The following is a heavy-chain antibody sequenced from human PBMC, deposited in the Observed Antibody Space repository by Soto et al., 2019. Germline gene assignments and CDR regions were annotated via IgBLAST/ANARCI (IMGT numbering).Heavy chain of an antibody. Sequence: PGGSLRLSCAASGFSFNNYGMHWVRQAPGKGLDWVAVISYDGGNRFYADSVKGRFTISRDNSKNTLYLQMSSLRADDTAVYYCAKRHTDTSGSLDYWGQGTLVTVSS. CDR2: ISYDGGNR. CDR3: AKRHTDTSGSLDY. J-gene: IGHJ4*02. CDR1: GFSFNNYG. V-gene: IGHV3-30*18. D-gene: IGHD3-22*01.